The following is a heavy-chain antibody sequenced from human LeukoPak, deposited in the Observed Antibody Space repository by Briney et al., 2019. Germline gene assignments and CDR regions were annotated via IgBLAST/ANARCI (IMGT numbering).Heavy chain of an antibody. CDR3: ARKLSHGAFDI. CDR2: ISSSSSYI. CDR1: GFTFSSYS. Sequence: GGSLRLSCAASGFTFSSYSMNWARQAPGKGLEWVSSISSSSSYIYYADSVKGRFTISRDNAKNSLYLQMNSLRAEDTAVYYCARKLSHGAFDIWGQGTMVTVSS. D-gene: IGHD3-10*01. J-gene: IGHJ3*02. V-gene: IGHV3-21*01.